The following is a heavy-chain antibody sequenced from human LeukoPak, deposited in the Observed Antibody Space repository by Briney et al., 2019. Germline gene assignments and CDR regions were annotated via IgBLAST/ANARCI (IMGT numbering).Heavy chain of an antibody. V-gene: IGHV2-5*02. D-gene: IGHD3-3*01. J-gene: IGHJ4*02. CDR1: GFSLSTNDAG. Sequence: SGPTLVKPTQTLTLTCTFSGFSLSTNDAGVGWVRQPPGKALEWIALIYWDDDKRYSASLKTRLTVSKGTSKNQVVLTMTNVDPVDTATYFCAHTPATFGVLPYFDYWGQGMLVTVSS. CDR2: IYWDDDK. CDR3: AHTPATFGVLPYFDY.